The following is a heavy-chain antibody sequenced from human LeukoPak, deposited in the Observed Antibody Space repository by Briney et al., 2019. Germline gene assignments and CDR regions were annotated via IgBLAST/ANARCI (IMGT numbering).Heavy chain of an antibody. V-gene: IGHV1-18*01. CDR1: GYTFTHYG. CDR3: ARFGPYYQDSESYFGFFDS. Sequence: ASVKVSCKASGYTFTHYGISWVRQAPGQGLEWMAWISTSNGNTNYAQKLQDRVTLTTDISTSTAYMELRSLTSDDTAVYYCARFGPYYQDSESYFGFFDSWGQGTLVTVSS. D-gene: IGHD3-10*01. J-gene: IGHJ5*01. CDR2: ISTSNGNT.